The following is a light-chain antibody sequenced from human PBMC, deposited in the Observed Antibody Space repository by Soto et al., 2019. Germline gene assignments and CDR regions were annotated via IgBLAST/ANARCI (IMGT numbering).Light chain of an antibody. CDR1: RSFSSSY. CDR3: QQRSTWPPGYT. J-gene: IGKJ2*01. V-gene: IGKV3D-20*02. Sequence: EIVLTQSPGTLALSPGERATLSCRASRSFSSSYLAWYQQMPGQAPRLLIYAASSRATGIPDRFSGSGSETDFTLTISSLEPEDFALYFCQQRSTWPPGYTFGQGTKLEIK. CDR2: AAS.